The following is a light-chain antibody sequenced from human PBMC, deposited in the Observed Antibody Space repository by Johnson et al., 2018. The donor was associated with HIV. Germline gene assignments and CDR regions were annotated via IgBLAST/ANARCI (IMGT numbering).Light chain of an antibody. Sequence: QSVLTQAPSVSAAPGQKVTISCSGSSSNIGNNYVSWYRHFPGTAPKLLIYENNKRPSGIPDRFSGSKSGTSATLGITGLQTGDEADYYCGTLDSSLSTSVFGTGTKVTVL. J-gene: IGLJ1*01. CDR2: ENN. V-gene: IGLV1-51*02. CDR3: GTLDSSLSTSV. CDR1: SSNIGNNY.